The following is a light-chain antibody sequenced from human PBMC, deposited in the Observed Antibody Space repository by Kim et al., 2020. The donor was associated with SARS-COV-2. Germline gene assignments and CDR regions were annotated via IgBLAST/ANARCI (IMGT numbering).Light chain of an antibody. CDR2: GKS. CDR1: SLRTYY. CDR3: NSRDTTTNHLA. Sequence: SSELTQDPAVSVALGQTVRITCQGDSLRTYYESWYQQKPGQAPVVVIYGKSERPSGIPDRFSGSRSGNTASLTITGAQAEDEADYYCNSRDTTTNHLAFG. J-gene: IGLJ2*01. V-gene: IGLV3-19*01.